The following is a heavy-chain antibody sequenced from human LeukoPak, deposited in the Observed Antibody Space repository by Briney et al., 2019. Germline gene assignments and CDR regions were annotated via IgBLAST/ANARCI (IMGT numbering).Heavy chain of an antibody. CDR3: AKAPVRSCRGAFCYPFDC. CDR2: ISWYSGSI. CDR1: GFTFDDYA. J-gene: IGHJ4*02. D-gene: IGHD2-15*01. V-gene: IGHV3-9*01. Sequence: GGSLRLSCAASGFTFDDYAMHWVRQAAGKGVEWVSGISWYSGSIGYADSVKGRFTISRDHAKNCLYLQMNSLRAEDGAVYYCAKAPVRSCRGAFCYPFDCWGQGTLVTVSS.